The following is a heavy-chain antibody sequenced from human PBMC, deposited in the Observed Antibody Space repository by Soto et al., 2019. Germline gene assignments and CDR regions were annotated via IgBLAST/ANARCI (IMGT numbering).Heavy chain of an antibody. D-gene: IGHD1-26*01. V-gene: IGHV3-23*01. CDR3: AKDLVLLRS. Sequence: EVQLLESGGGLAQPGGSLRLSCAASGFTFSTFAMTWVRQAPGRGLEWISGISSSGGTTYDADSVKGRFIISRDNSKNTLYLQMNSLRAEDTGVYYCAKDLVLLRSWGQGTLVTVSS. J-gene: IGHJ5*02. CDR2: ISSSGGTT. CDR1: GFTFSTFA.